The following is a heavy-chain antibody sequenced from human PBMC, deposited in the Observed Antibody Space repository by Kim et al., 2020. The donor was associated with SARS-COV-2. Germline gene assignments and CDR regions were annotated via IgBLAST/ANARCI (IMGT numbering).Heavy chain of an antibody. Sequence: GESLKISCKGSGYSFTSYWIGWVRQMPGKGLEWMGIIYPGDSDTRYSPSFQGQVTISADKSISTAYLQWSSLKASDTAMYYCARLEAAEYYYYYGMDVWGQGTTVTVSS. J-gene: IGHJ6*02. CDR1: GYSFTSYW. CDR2: IYPGDSDT. V-gene: IGHV5-51*01. CDR3: ARLEAAEYYYYYGMDV. D-gene: IGHD6-13*01.